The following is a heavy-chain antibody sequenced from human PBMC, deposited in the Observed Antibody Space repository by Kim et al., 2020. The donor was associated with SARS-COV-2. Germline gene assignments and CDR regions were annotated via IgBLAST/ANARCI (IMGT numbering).Heavy chain of an antibody. D-gene: IGHD1-1*01. Sequence: YADSVRGRITISRDNAKNTLYLQMNSLRAEDTSVYHCASKTAGYYHYAMDVWGQGTTVTVSS. J-gene: IGHJ6*02. V-gene: IGHV3-74*01. CDR3: ASKTAGYYHYAMDV.